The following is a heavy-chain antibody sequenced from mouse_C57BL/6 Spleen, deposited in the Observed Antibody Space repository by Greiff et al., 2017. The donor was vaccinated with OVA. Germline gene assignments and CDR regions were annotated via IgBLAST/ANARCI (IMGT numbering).Heavy chain of an antibody. J-gene: IGHJ2*01. CDR2: IDPSDSYT. D-gene: IGHD2-10*02. CDR3: ARRGPDREYGNYYFDY. CDR1: GYTFTSYW. Sequence: QVQLQQPGAELVMPGASVKLSCKASGYTFTSYWMHWVKQRPGQGLEWIGEIDPSDSYTNYNQKFKGKSTLTVDKSSSTAYMQLSSLTSEDSAVYYCARRGPDREYGNYYFDYWGQGTTLTVSS. V-gene: IGHV1-69*01.